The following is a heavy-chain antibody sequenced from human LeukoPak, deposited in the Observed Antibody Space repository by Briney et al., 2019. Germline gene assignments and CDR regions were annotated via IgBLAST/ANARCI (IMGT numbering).Heavy chain of an antibody. Sequence: ASVKVSCKASGYTFTGYYMHWVRQAPGQGLEWMGWISAYNGNTNYAQKLQGRVTMTTDTSTSTAYVELTSLRSDDTAVYYCARGRRIIVGATNAGDFFDYWGQGTLVTVSS. CDR1: GYTFTGYY. CDR2: ISAYNGNT. D-gene: IGHD1-26*01. CDR3: ARGRRIIVGATNAGDFFDY. J-gene: IGHJ4*02. V-gene: IGHV1-18*04.